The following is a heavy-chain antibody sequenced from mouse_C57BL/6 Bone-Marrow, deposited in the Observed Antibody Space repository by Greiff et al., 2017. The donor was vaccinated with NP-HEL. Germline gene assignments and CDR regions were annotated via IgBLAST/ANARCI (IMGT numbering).Heavy chain of an antibody. D-gene: IGHD1-1*01. CDR2: ILPSIGRT. Sequence: QVQLQESGPELRSPGSSVKLSCKDFDSAVSPISYMSWVRQQPGHGFEWIGGILPSIGRTIHGEKFEDKPTLDADTLSNTAYLELNSLTSEDSAICDCARMRYYGGYWGQGTLVTVSA. J-gene: IGHJ3*02. CDR3: ARMRYYGGY. V-gene: IGHV15-2*01. CDR1: DSAVSPISY.